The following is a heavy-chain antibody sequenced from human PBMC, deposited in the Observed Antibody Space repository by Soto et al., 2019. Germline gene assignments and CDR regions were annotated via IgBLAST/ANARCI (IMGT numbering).Heavy chain of an antibody. CDR2: IYHTGTT. J-gene: IGHJ6*02. D-gene: IGHD6-13*01. CDR1: GGSINSGGYS. CDR3: AREIAAAGTYYYYGMDV. V-gene: IGHV4-30-2*01. Sequence: SETLSLTCTVSGGSINSGGYSWTWIRQPPGKGLEWIGFIYHTGTTYYNPSLKSRVTISVDRSKNQFSLKLNSVTAADTAVYYCAREIAAAGTYYYYGMDVWGQGTTVTVSS.